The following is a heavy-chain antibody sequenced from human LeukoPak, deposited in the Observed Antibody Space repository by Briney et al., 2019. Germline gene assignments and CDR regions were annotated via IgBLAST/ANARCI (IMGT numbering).Heavy chain of an antibody. Sequence: SETLSLTCTVSGGSISSYYWSWIRQPAGEGLEWIGRIYTSGSTNYNPSLKSRVTMSVDTSKNQFSLKLSSVTAADTAVYYCAREGRIRAAAGTFGYWGQGTLVTVSS. V-gene: IGHV4-4*07. CDR1: GGSISSYY. D-gene: IGHD6-13*01. CDR3: AREGRIRAAAGTFGY. J-gene: IGHJ4*02. CDR2: IYTSGST.